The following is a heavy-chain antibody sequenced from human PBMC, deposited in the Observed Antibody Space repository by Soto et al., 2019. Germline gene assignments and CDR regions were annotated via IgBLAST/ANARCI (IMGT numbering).Heavy chain of an antibody. D-gene: IGHD4-4*01. CDR1: GFTFASYG. V-gene: IGHV3-30*18. CDR3: AKESVEATYSFYGLDV. Sequence: PGGSLRLSCAASGFTFASYGMHWVRQAPGKGLEWVATVSFDSKNKYYIDSVEGRFTISRDNSENTLSLQMNSLRHEDTAVYYCAKESVEATYSFYGLDVWGPGTTVT. J-gene: IGHJ6*02. CDR2: VSFDSKNK.